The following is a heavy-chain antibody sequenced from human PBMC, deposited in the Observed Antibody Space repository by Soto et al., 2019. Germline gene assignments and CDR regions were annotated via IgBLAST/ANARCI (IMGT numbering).Heavy chain of an antibody. V-gene: IGHV1-69*12. CDR1: GGTFSSYA. Sequence: QVQLVQSGAAVKKPGSSVKVSCKASGGTFSSYAISWVRQAPGQGLEWMGGIIPIFGTANYAQKFQGRVTITADESTSTAYMELSSLRSEDTAVYYCARDRSGGGYDYGYYGMDVWGQGTTVTVSS. CDR2: IIPIFGTA. J-gene: IGHJ6*02. D-gene: IGHD5-12*01. CDR3: ARDRSGGGYDYGYYGMDV.